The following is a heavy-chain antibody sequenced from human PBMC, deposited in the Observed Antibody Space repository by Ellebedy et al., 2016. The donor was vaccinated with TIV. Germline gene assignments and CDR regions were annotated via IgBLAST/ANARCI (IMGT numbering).Heavy chain of an antibody. D-gene: IGHD5-12*01. J-gene: IGHJ4*02. V-gene: IGHV3-11*01. CDR3: AKESRYSHPT. CDR2: ISSGGNSM. Sequence: PGGSLRLSCAASGFSISDYYMSRIRQAPGKGLEWVSYISSGGNSMYYADSVKGRFSISRDNVKNSVYLQLNSLRAEDTAVYYCAKESRYSHPTWGQGNLVAVSS. CDR1: GFSISDYY.